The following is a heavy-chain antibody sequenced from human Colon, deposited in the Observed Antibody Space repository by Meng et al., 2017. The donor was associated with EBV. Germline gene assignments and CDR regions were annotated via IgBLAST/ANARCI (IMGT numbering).Heavy chain of an antibody. CDR3: LRGSGGSV. CDR1: GDSITTPNW. J-gene: IGHJ1*01. CDR2: IPHRGSS. Sequence: QVQLRPPGPALETPPEPLPLTCAVSGDSITTPNWWAWARQPPGKGLECIGEIPHRGSSAYNPSLKSRVSMSIDKSKNQFSLKLTSVTAAATAVYHCLRGSGGSVWGQGTLVTVSS. V-gene: IGHV4-4*03. D-gene: IGHD3-10*01.